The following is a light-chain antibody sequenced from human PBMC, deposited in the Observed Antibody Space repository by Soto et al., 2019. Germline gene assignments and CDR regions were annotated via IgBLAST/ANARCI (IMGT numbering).Light chain of an antibody. CDR3: QQYNSYRLT. CDR2: KAS. Sequence: TQLPNSPSPRLASEETNATILCRASQSFISWLAWYQQKPGKAPRLLIYKASSLESGVPSRFTGSGSGTEFTLTISSLQPDDFATYYCQQYNSYRLTFGGGTKVEIK. V-gene: IGKV1-5*03. CDR1: QSFISW. J-gene: IGKJ4*01.